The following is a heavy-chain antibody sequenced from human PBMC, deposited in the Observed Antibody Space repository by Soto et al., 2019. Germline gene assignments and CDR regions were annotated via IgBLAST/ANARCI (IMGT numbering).Heavy chain of an antibody. Sequence: QVQLVQSGAEVKKPGSSVKVSCKASGGTFSSYTISWVRQAPGQGLEWMGRIIPILGRANYAQKFQGRVTIPADKSTSTAYREVSSLRSEDTAVYYCAIAGYSSSWTDYWGQGTLVTVSS. CDR3: AIAGYSSSWTDY. D-gene: IGHD6-13*01. J-gene: IGHJ4*02. CDR1: GGTFSSYT. CDR2: IIPILGRA. V-gene: IGHV1-69*08.